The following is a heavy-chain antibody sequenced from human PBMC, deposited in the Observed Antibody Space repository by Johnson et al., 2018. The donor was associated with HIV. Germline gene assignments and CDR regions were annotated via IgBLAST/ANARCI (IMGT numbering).Heavy chain of an antibody. CDR3: VKEASRGTVTQAPDAFDI. CDR1: GFTFDDYG. J-gene: IGHJ3*02. CDR2: INWNGGNT. D-gene: IGHD4-17*01. V-gene: IGHV3-20*04. Sequence: VQLVESGGGVVRPGGSLRLSCTASGFTFDDYGMSWVRQAPGKGLEWVSYINWNGGNTGYADSVKGRFTISRDNAKNSLYLQMNSLRVEDTAVYYCVKEASRGTVTQAPDAFDIWGQGTVVTVSS.